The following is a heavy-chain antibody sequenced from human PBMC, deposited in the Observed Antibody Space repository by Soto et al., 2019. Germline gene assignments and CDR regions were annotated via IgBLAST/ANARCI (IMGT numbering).Heavy chain of an antibody. CDR1: GFSFSDYF. V-gene: IGHV1-46*01. Sequence: ASVKVSCKASGFSFSDYFMHWVRQAPGQGLEWMGIINPSGDSRNYAQKFQGRVTITRDTSTSTVYMDLSSLRFDDTAVYYCARSDAFCGGECYSSTNPAFYYYGMDVWGQGSTSTVSS. J-gene: IGHJ6*02. CDR2: INPSGDSR. D-gene: IGHD2-21*01. CDR3: ARSDAFCGGECYSSTNPAFYYYGMDV.